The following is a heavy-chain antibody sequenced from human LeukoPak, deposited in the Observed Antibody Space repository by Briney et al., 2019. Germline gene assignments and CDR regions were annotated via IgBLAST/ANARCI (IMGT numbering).Heavy chain of an antibody. V-gene: IGHV3-30*18. D-gene: IGHD3-22*01. CDR1: GFTFSSYG. CDR2: ISYDGSNK. CDR3: AKDQAYYYDSSGYFFAFDI. J-gene: IGHJ3*02. Sequence: GGSLRLSCAASGFTFSSYGMHWVRQAPGKGLEWVAVISYDGSNKYYADSVKGRFTISRDNSKNTLYLQMNSLRAEDTAVYYCAKDQAYYYDSSGYFFAFDIWGQGTMVTVSS.